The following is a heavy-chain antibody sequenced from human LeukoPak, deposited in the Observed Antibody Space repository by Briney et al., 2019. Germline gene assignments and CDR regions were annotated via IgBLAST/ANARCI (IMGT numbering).Heavy chain of an antibody. CDR2: ISGTGGNT. J-gene: IGHJ6*02. CDR1: GFTFSSYA. D-gene: IGHD1-26*01. V-gene: IGHV3-23*01. Sequence: HSGGSLSLSCAASGFTFSSYAMSWVRQAPGKGLEWVSGISGTGGNTYYADSVKGRFTISRDNSKNTLYLQMNSLRAEDTAVFYCAKDREYSGSYRPGPTRYYYGMDVWGQGTTVTVSS. CDR3: AKDREYSGSYRPGPTRYYYGMDV.